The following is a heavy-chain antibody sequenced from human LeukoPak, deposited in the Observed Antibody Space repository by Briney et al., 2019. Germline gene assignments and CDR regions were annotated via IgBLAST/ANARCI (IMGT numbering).Heavy chain of an antibody. V-gene: IGHV3-23*01. CDR1: GFTFSSYA. Sequence: GGSLRLSCAASGFTFSSYAMSWVRQAPGKGLEWVSVISGSGGSTYYADSVKGRFTISRDNSKNTLYLQMNSLRAEDTAVYYCAKDPYNWNDVSWFDPWGQGTLVTVSS. J-gene: IGHJ5*02. D-gene: IGHD1-1*01. CDR2: ISGSGGST. CDR3: AKDPYNWNDVSWFDP.